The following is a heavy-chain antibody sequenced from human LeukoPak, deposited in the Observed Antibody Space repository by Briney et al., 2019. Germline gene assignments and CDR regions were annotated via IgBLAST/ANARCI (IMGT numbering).Heavy chain of an antibody. CDR2: IYYSGST. CDR3: ARRGEVRSWIQLWLAPYYCYYMDV. Sequence: SETLSLTCTVSGGSISSSSYYWGWIRQPPGKGLEWIGSIYYSGSTYYNPSLKSRVTISVDTSKNQFSLKLSSVTAADTAVYYCARRGEVRSWIQLWLAPYYCYYMDVWGKGTTVTVSS. J-gene: IGHJ6*03. V-gene: IGHV4-39*01. CDR1: GGSISSSSYY. D-gene: IGHD5-18*01.